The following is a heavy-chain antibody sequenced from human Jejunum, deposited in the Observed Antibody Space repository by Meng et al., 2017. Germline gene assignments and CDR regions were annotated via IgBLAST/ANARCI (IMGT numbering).Heavy chain of an antibody. CDR1: GFTFSSYD. V-gene: IGHV3-30*10. CDR3: ARGRYDNNWYINY. J-gene: IGHJ4*02. D-gene: IGHD1-1*01. Sequence: GESLKISCAASGFTFSSYDMQWVRQAPGKGLEWVAIISNDGSKKYYTDSVKGRFTISRDNSKETLDVQMNSLRVEDTAVYYCARGRYDNNWYINYWGQGTLVTVSS. CDR2: ISNDGSKK.